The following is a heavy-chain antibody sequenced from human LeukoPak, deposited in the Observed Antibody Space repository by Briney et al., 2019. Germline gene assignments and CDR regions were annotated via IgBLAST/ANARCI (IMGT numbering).Heavy chain of an antibody. D-gene: IGHD3-22*01. J-gene: IGHJ6*02. CDR2: IYYSGST. Sequence: SETLSLTCTVSGGSISSSSYYWGWIRQPPGKGLEWIGSIYYSGSTYYNPSLKSRVTISVDTSKNQFSLKLSSVTAADTAVYYCARVAYDSMSYYYYGMDVWGQGTTVTVSS. V-gene: IGHV4-39*07. CDR1: GGSISSSSYY. CDR3: ARVAYDSMSYYYYGMDV.